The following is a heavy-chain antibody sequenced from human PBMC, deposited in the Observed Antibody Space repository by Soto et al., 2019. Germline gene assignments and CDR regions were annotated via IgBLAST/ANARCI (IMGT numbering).Heavy chain of an antibody. V-gene: IGHV4-39*01. CDR3: ASITSLWLFNYYGMDV. CDR1: GGSISSSSYY. CDR2: IYYSGST. J-gene: IGHJ6*02. D-gene: IGHD3-22*01. Sequence: SETLSLTCTVSGGSISSSSYYWGWIRQPPGKGLEWIGSIYYSGSTYYNPSLKSRVTISVDTSKNQFSLKLSSVTAADTAVYYCASITSLWLFNYYGMDVWGQGTTVTVSS.